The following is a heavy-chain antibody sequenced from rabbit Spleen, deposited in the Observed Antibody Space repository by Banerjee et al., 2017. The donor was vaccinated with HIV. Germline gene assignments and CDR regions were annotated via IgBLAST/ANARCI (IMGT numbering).Heavy chain of an antibody. D-gene: IGHD5-1*01. CDR1: GFSFSNRAV. J-gene: IGHJ4*01. V-gene: IGHV1S40*01. Sequence: QSLEESGGDLVKPGASLTLTCTASGFSFSNRAVMCWVRQAPGKGLEWIACINAVTGKAVYASWAKGRFTISKTSSTTVTLQMTSLTAADTATYFCARGTNGGGDGLNLWGPGTLVTVS. CDR3: ARGTNGGGDGLNL. CDR2: INAVTGKA.